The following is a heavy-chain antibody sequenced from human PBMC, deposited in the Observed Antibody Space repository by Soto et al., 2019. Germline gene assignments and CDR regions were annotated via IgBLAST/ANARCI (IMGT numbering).Heavy chain of an antibody. CDR1: GGSFSGYY. V-gene: IGHV4-34*01. CDR3: ARVTRGSAPYGSGSIYY. D-gene: IGHD3-10*01. J-gene: IGHJ4*02. CDR2: INHSGST. Sequence: SETLSLTCAVYGGSFSGYYWSWIRQPPGKGLEWIGEINHSGSTNYSPSLKSRVTISVDTSKNQFSLKLSSVTAADTAVYYCARVTRGSAPYGSGSIYYWGQGTLVT.